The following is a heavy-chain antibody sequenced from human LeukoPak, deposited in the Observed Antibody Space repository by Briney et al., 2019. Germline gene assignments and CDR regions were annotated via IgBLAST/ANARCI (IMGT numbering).Heavy chain of an antibody. Sequence: GRSLRLSCAATGFTFSSYAMHWVRQAPGKGLEWVAVIANDGSNKYYADSVKGRFTISRDNSKNTLYLQMNSLRAEDTAVYYCARDSLYYYGSGSIDYWGQGTLVTVSS. CDR2: IANDGSNK. CDR3: ARDSLYYYGSGSIDY. CDR1: GFTFSSYA. V-gene: IGHV3-30-3*01. J-gene: IGHJ4*02. D-gene: IGHD3-10*01.